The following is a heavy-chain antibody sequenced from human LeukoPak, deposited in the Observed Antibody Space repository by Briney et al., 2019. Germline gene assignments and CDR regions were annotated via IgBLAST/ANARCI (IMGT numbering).Heavy chain of an antibody. D-gene: IGHD4-17*01. CDR1: GYSFTSYW. CDR3: ARRYDYGDYDRSGAFDI. V-gene: IGHV5-51*01. J-gene: IGHJ3*02. CDR2: SYPGDSDT. Sequence: NPGESLKISCKGSGYSFTSYWIGWVRQMPGKGLEWMGISYPGDSDTRYSPSFQGQVTISADKSISTAYLQLSSLKASDTAVYYCARRYDYGDYDRSGAFDIWGQGTMVTVSS.